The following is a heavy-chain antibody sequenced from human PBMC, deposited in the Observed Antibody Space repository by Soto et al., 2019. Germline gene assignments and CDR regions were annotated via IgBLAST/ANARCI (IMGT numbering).Heavy chain of an antibody. J-gene: IGHJ4*02. D-gene: IGHD6-6*01. CDR3: ARSRIAARTMAYDY. CDR2: IFSNDEK. CDR1: GFSLSNARMG. V-gene: IGHV2-26*01. Sequence: SGPTLVNPTETLTLTCTVSGFSLSNARMGVSWIRQPPGKALEWLAHIFSNDEKSYSTSLKSRLTISKDTSKSQVVLTMTNMDPVDTATYYCARSRIAARTMAYDYWGQGTLVTVSS.